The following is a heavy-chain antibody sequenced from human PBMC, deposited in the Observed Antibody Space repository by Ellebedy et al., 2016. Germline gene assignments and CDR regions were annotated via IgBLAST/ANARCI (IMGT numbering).Heavy chain of an antibody. V-gene: IGHV3-21*01. CDR3: ARDRGYSYGYVPYYFDY. CDR2: ISSSSSYI. J-gene: IGHJ4*02. Sequence: GGSLRLXXAASGFTFSSYSMNWVRQAPGKGLEWVSSISSSSSYIYYADSVKGRFTISRDNAKNSLYLQMNSLRAEDTAVYYCARDRGYSYGYVPYYFDYWGQGTLVTVSS. CDR1: GFTFSSYS. D-gene: IGHD5-18*01.